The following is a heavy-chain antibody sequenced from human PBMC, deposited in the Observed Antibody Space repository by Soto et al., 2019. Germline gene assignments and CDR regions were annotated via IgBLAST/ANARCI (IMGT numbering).Heavy chain of an antibody. V-gene: IGHV1-69*13. J-gene: IGHJ3*02. CDR3: ASFSGFGELFDAFDI. CDR1: GGTFSSYA. Sequence: SVKVSCKASGGTFSSYAISWVRQAPGQGLEWMGGLIPIFGTANYAQKFQGRVTITADESTSTAYMELSSLRSEDTAVECCASFSGFGELFDAFDIWGQGTMVTVSS. CDR2: LIPIFGTA. D-gene: IGHD3-10*01.